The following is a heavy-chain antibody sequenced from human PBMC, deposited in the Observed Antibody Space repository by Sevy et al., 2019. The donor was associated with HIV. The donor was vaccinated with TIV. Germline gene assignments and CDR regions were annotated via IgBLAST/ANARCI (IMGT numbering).Heavy chain of an antibody. J-gene: IGHJ5*02. CDR2: ISWNGGRT. V-gene: IGHV3-20*01. Sequence: GGSLRLSCAASGFTFDDFGMSWVRQAPGKGLQWVSGISWNGGRTGYADSVKGRFTISRDNAKNSLYLQMNSLRAEDTALYHCSRGHTTSPAWFDPWGQGTLVTVSS. CDR3: SRGHTTSPAWFDP. D-gene: IGHD2-2*01. CDR1: GFTFDDFG.